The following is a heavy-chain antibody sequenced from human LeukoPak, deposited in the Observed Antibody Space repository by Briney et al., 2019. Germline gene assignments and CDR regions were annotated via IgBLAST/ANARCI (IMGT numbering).Heavy chain of an antibody. V-gene: IGHV3-11*01. CDR1: XXXFSXYY. CDR2: ISRSGSSV. Sequence: LXLXXXXSXXXFSXYYXSWIRQAPGKGLEWVSYISRSGSSVYYADSMKGRFTISRDNAKNSLYLQVNSLRAEDTAVYYCARGRDWNYVSFPDYWGQGTLVTVSS. D-gene: IGHD1-7*01. CDR3: ARGRDWNYVSFPDY. J-gene: IGHJ4*02.